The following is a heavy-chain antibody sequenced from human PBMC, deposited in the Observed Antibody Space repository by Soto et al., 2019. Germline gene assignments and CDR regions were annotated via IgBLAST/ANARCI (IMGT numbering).Heavy chain of an antibody. V-gene: IGHV4-38-2*02. CDR3: ARGGVVVPAAVMFNCLDP. J-gene: IGHJ5*02. CDR2: VHYSGNT. D-gene: IGHD2-2*01. CDR1: GYSISSGYH. Sequence: PSETLSLTCTVSGYSISSGYHWAWIRQPPGKGLEWLGSVHYSGNTYYNPSLKSRLTISVDRSRTQFSLKMSSVTAADTAVYYCARGGVVVPAAVMFNCLDPWGQGALVTVSS.